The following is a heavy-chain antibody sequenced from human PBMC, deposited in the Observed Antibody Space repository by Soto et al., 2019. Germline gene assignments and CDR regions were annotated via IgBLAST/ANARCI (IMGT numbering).Heavy chain of an antibody. Sequence: EVQLLESGGGWLQPGGSLRLSCAASGFTFSSYAMNWVRQAPGKGLEWVSGITGSGAGSYYSDSVKGRFTIPRDNSKNPLYLLMNSLRAEDTAVYYCAKAYSNSWPNDWFDPWGQGTLVTVSS. D-gene: IGHD6-13*01. CDR1: GFTFSSYA. V-gene: IGHV3-23*01. J-gene: IGHJ5*02. CDR2: ITGSGAGS. CDR3: AKAYSNSWPNDWFDP.